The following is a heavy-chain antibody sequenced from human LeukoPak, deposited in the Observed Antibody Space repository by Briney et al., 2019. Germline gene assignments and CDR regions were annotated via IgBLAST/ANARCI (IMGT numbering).Heavy chain of an antibody. CDR1: GFTFSSYG. Sequence: PGGSLRLSCAASGFTFSSYGMHWVRQAPGKGLEWVAVISYDGSNKYYADSVKGRFTISRDNSKNTLYLQMNSLRAEDTAVYYCAKGELGYCSGGSCSPYYYGMDVWGQGTTVTVSS. D-gene: IGHD2-15*01. CDR2: ISYDGSNK. V-gene: IGHV3-30*18. J-gene: IGHJ6*02. CDR3: AKGELGYCSGGSCSPYYYGMDV.